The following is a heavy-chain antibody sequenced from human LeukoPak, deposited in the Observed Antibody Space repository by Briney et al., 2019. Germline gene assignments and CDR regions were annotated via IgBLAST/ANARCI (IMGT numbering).Heavy chain of an antibody. D-gene: IGHD3-10*01. J-gene: IGHJ5*02. CDR3: ARLEVRGVIGP. Sequence: GGSLRLSCAASEVRVSTNYMNWVRPAAGKGLEWVSLIDSGATTYYADSVKGRFTISRDNSKNTVYLQMNSLRAEDTAVYYCARLEVRGVIGPWGQGTLVTVSS. V-gene: IGHV3-53*01. CDR1: EVRVSTNY. CDR2: IDSGATT.